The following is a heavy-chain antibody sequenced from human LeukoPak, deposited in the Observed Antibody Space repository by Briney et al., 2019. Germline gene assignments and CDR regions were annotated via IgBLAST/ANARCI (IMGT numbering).Heavy chain of an antibody. V-gene: IGHV1-46*01. Sequence: APVKVSCKASGYTFTNHYMHWVRQAPGQGLEWMGKINPGGGGTTYAQKVQGRVTMTRDKSTSTVYMELSSLRSEDTAMYYCAVLLRTLQLLDFWGQGTLVTVAS. CDR3: AVLLRTLQLLDF. CDR1: GYTFTNHY. J-gene: IGHJ4*02. D-gene: IGHD3-10*01. CDR2: INPGGGGT.